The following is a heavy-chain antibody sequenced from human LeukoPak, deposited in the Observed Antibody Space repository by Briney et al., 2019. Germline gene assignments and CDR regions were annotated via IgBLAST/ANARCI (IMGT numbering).Heavy chain of an antibody. J-gene: IGHJ4*02. V-gene: IGHV4-34*01. Sequence: SETLSLXCAVYGGSFSGYYWSWIRQPPGKGLEWIGEINHSGSTNYNPSLKSRVTISVDTSKNQFSLKLSSVTAADTAVYYCARVEEYSSSWFDYWGQGTLVTVSS. CDR1: GGSFSGYY. CDR2: INHSGST. D-gene: IGHD6-13*01. CDR3: ARVEEYSSSWFDY.